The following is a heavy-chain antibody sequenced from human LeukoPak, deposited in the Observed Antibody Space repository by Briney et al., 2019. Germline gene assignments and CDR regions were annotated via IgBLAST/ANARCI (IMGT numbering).Heavy chain of an antibody. CDR2: IYSGGNT. V-gene: IGHV3-66*01. CDR1: GFTVNGTY. CDR3: ARALYSGHADLFDS. Sequence: PGGSLRFSCAVTGFTVNGTYMSWVRQAPGKGLEWVSVIYSGGNTYYSDSVKGRFAISRDTSKNTPYLQMNSLRAEDTAVYYCARALYSGHADLFDSWGQGTLVSVSS. J-gene: IGHJ4*02. D-gene: IGHD1-26*01.